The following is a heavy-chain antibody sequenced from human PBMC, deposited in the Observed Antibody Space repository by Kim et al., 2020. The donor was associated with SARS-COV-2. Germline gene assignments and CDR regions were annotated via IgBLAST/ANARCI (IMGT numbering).Heavy chain of an antibody. CDR2: IYYSGST. Sequence: SETLSLTCTVSGGSISSYYWSWIRQPPGKGLEWIGYIYYSGSTNYNPSLKSRVTISVDTSKNQFSLKLSSVTAADTAVYYCARDLSVGYGSSWYDWFDPWGQGTLVTVSS. D-gene: IGHD6-13*01. J-gene: IGHJ5*02. CDR1: GGSISSYY. CDR3: ARDLSVGYGSSWYDWFDP. V-gene: IGHV4-59*13.